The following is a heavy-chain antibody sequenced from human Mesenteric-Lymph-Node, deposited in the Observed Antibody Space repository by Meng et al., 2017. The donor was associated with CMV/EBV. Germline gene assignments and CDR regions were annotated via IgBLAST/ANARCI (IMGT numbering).Heavy chain of an antibody. CDR3: ARGGGKAVANY. CDR2: IYYSGST. Sequence: SETLSLTCTVSGGSISSYYWSWIRQPPGKGLEWIGYIYYSGSTNYNPSLKSRVTISVDTSKNQFSLKLSSVTAADTAVYYCARGGGKAVANYWGQGTLVTVSS. D-gene: IGHD6-19*01. J-gene: IGHJ4*02. V-gene: IGHV4-59*01. CDR1: GGSISSYY.